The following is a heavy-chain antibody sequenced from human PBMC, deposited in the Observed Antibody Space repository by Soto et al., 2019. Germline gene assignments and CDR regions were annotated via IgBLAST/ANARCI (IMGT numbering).Heavy chain of an antibody. D-gene: IGHD2-2*01. Sequence: SETLSLTCTVSGGSISSSSYYWGWIRQPPGQGLEWIGSIYYSGNTYTYYNPSLMSRVTISIDTSKNQFSLQLNSMTAAYTAVYYCARTPKDTSYCRCSSYYLYWRQRTLVTVS. CDR1: GGSISSSSYY. CDR2: IYYSGNTYT. J-gene: IGHJ4*02. V-gene: IGHV4-39*01. CDR3: ARTPKDTSYCRCSSYYLY.